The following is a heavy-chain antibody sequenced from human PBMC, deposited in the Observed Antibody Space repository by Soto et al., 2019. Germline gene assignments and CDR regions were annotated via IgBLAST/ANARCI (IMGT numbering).Heavy chain of an antibody. V-gene: IGHV5-51*01. CDR3: ARTSAAGKYYYGMDV. CDR1: GYSLTSYW. Sequence: PGESLKISCKGSGYSLTSYWIGWVRQMPGKGLEWMGIIYPGDSGTRYSPSFQGQVTISADKSIGTAYLQWSSLKASDTAMYYCARTSAAGKYYYGMDVWGQWTTVTVSS. D-gene: IGHD6-13*01. J-gene: IGHJ6*02. CDR2: IYPGDSGT.